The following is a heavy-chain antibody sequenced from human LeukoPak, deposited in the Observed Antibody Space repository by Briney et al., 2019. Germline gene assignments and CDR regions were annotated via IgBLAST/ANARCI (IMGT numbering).Heavy chain of an antibody. V-gene: IGHV1-18*01. D-gene: IGHD3-22*01. CDR2: ISAYNGNT. Sequence: ASVKVSCKASGYTFTSYGISWVRQAPGQGLEWMGWISAYNGNTNYAQKLQGRVTMTTDTSTSTAYMELRSLRSDDTAVYHCARNYYDSSGYYLPDFDYWGQGTLVTVSS. J-gene: IGHJ4*02. CDR3: ARNYYDSSGYYLPDFDY. CDR1: GYTFTSYG.